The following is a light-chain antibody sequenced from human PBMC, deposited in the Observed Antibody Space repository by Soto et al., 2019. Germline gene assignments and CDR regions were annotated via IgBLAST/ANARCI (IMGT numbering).Light chain of an antibody. V-gene: IGKV1-33*01. CDR2: DAS. CDR3: QQSDSLPIT. J-gene: IGKJ5*01. Sequence: DIQMTQSPSSLAASVGDRVTITCRASQDISNYLNWYQQRPGKAPKLLLYDASNLERGVPSRFRGPRSGTNFTFAITNLQPEDGATYYCQQSDSLPITFGHGTRLEI. CDR1: QDISNY.